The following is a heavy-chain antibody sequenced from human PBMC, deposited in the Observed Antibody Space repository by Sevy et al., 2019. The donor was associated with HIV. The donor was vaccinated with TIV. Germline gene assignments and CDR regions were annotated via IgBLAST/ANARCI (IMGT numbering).Heavy chain of an antibody. Sequence: GGSLRLSCAASGFTFSNNCMTWVRQAPGKGLEWVANIKQDGSDKYYMESVKGRFNISRDNTKKSLYLQLNSLRAEDTAVYYCARSWDYWGQMGYWGQGTLVTVSS. J-gene: IGHJ4*02. CDR2: IKQDGSDK. CDR1: GFTFSNNC. D-gene: IGHD7-27*01. V-gene: IGHV3-7*03. CDR3: ARSWDYWGQMGY.